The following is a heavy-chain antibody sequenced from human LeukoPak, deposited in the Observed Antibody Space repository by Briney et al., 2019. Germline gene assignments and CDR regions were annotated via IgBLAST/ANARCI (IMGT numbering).Heavy chain of an antibody. CDR1: GGTFGSYA. V-gene: IGHV1-69*13. CDR2: IIPIFGTA. D-gene: IGHD3-3*01. Sequence: ASVKVSCKASGGTFGSYAISWVRQAPGQGLEWMGGIIPIFGTANYAQKFQGRVTITADESTSTAYMELSSLRSEDTAVYYCARGPVDFWSGSPNLSDYFDYWGQGTLVTVSS. J-gene: IGHJ4*02. CDR3: ARGPVDFWSGSPNLSDYFDY.